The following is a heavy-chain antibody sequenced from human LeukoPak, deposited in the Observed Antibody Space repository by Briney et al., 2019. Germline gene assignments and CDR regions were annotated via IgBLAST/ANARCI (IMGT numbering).Heavy chain of an antibody. D-gene: IGHD3-22*01. Sequence: GGSLRLSCAASGFTFSSYAMSWVRQAPGKGLEWVSAISGSGGSTYYADSVKGRFTISRDNSKNTLYLQMNSLRAEDTAVYYCAKNYYYDSSGYYYFDYWGQGTLVTVSS. CDR2: ISGSGGST. V-gene: IGHV3-23*01. CDR3: AKNYYYDSSGYYYFDY. J-gene: IGHJ4*02. CDR1: GFTFSSYA.